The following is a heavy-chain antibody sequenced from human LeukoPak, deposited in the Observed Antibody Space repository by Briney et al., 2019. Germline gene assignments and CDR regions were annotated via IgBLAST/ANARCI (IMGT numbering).Heavy chain of an antibody. J-gene: IGHJ6*02. V-gene: IGHV1-46*01. CDR3: AREGISGYPQSYGMDV. CDR1: GYTFTSYY. Sequence: ASVKVSCKASGYTFTSYYMHWVRQAAGQGLEWMGIINPSGGSTNYAQKLQGRVTMTTDTSTSTAYMELRSLRSDDTAVYYCAREGISGYPQSYGMDVWGQGTTVTVSS. CDR2: INPSGGST. D-gene: IGHD3-22*01.